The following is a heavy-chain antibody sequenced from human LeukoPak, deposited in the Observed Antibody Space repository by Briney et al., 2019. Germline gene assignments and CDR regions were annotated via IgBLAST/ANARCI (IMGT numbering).Heavy chain of an antibody. CDR1: GGSFSGYY. CDR3: ARVGGGREIDY. Sequence: SETLSLTCAVYGGSFSGYYWSWIRQPPGKGLEWIGYIYHTGYTYYNPSLKSRVTMSVDGSKNQFSLKLSSVTAADTAVYYCARVGGGREIDYWGQGTLVTVSS. CDR2: IYHTGYT. D-gene: IGHD3-16*01. V-gene: IGHV4-34*01. J-gene: IGHJ4*02.